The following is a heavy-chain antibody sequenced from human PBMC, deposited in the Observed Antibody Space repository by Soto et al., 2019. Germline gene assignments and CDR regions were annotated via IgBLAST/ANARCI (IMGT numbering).Heavy chain of an antibody. CDR1: GYSFTSYW. CDR2: IDPSDSYT. CDR3: ASHRPGRAPPRCYGMDV. J-gene: IGHJ6*02. Sequence: GESLKISCKGSGYSFTSYWISWVRQMPGKGLEWMGRIDPSDSYTNYSPSFQGHVTISADKSISTAYLQWSSLKASDTAMYYCASHRPGRAPPRCYGMDVWRQGTPATVSS. D-gene: IGHD6-6*01. V-gene: IGHV5-10-1*01.